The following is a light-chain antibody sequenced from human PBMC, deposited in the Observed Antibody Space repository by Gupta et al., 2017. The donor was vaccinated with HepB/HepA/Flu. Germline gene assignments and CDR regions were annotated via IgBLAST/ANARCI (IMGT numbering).Light chain of an antibody. CDR2: DVS. CDR1: SSDVGGYNY. V-gene: IGLV2-14*01. CDR3: SSYTTSNSVV. J-gene: IGLJ2*01. Sequence: QSALTPTASVSGSPGQSITISCTGTSSDVGGYNYVSWYQQHPGKAPKLKLFDVSNRPSGVSSRFTGSKSGNTASLTISGLQAEDEADYYCSSYTTSNSVVFGGGTRLTVL.